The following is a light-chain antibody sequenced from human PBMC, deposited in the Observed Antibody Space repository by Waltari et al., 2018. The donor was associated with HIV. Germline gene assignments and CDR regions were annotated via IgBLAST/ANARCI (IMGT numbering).Light chain of an antibody. Sequence: QSALTQPASVSGSPGQSITISCSGTSNDIGGYNVSWYQQHPGRAPKLIIYAVTSRRSGVSDRFSGSKSGNTASLTISGLQAEDEADYYCYSYTSTTSLSVFGTGTRVSVL. CDR3: YSYTSTTSLSV. V-gene: IGLV2-14*01. CDR1: SNDIGGYN. CDR2: AVT. J-gene: IGLJ1*01.